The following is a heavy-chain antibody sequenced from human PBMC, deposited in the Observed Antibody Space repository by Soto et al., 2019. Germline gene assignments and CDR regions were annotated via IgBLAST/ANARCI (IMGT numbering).Heavy chain of an antibody. CDR1: GGSSGNYY. J-gene: IGHJ4*02. Sequence: SETLSLTCTVSGGSSGNYYWSWIRQPPGKGLEWIGYISYSGSTNYNPSLKSRGTISQDTSKKQFFLKLSSVTAADTAVYYCARGSDGDYSDYWGQGTLVTVSS. CDR2: ISYSGST. V-gene: IGHV4-59*01. D-gene: IGHD3-16*01. CDR3: ARGSDGDYSDY.